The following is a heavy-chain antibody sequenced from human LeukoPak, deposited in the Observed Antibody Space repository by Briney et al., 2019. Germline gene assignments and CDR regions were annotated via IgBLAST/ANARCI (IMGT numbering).Heavy chain of an antibody. V-gene: IGHV1-2*02. CDR3: ARVLMLVAARPYYFDY. CDR2: INPQSGVT. D-gene: IGHD2-15*01. J-gene: IGHJ4*02. Sequence: GASVKVSCKTSGYTFIGYYMHWVRQAPGQGLEWMGWINPQSGVTNFAQKFQGRVALTTDTSISTAYMEPRRLTSDDAAVYYCARVLMLVAARPYYFDYWGQGTLVTVSS. CDR1: GYTFIGYY.